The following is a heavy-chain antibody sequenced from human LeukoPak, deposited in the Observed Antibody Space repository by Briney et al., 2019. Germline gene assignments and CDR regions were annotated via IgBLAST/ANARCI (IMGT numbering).Heavy chain of an antibody. J-gene: IGHJ5*02. V-gene: IGHV3-49*04. CDR3: TRDGTRDGYNYKVNWFDP. CDR2: IRSKAYGGTT. D-gene: IGHD5-24*01. Sequence: PGRSLRLSCTASGFTFGDYAISWVRQAPGKGLGWVGFIRSKAYGGTTEYAASVKGRFTISRDDSKSIAYLQMNSLKTEDTAVYYCTRDGTRDGYNYKVNWFDPWGQGTLVTVSS. CDR1: GFTFGDYA.